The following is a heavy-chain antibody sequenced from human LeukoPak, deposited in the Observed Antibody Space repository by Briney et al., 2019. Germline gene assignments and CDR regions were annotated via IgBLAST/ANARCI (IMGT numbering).Heavy chain of an antibody. V-gene: IGHV3-43D*03. Sequence: GGSLRLSCAASGFTFYDYAMHWVRQAPGKGLEWVSLITWDGGNTYYADSVKGRFTISRDNSENSLYLQMNSLRPEDTALYYCAKEPYFDLWGRGTLVTVSS. CDR2: ITWDGGNT. CDR3: AKEPYFDL. J-gene: IGHJ2*01. CDR1: GFTFYDYA.